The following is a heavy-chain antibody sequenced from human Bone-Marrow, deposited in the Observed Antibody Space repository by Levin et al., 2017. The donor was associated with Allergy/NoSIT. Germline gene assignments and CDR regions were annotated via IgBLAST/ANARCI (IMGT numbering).Heavy chain of an antibody. CDR3: ARCSGGRCQSRWYFDL. CDR1: GFTFDDYT. CDR2: INLDGTIT. Sequence: PGGSLRLSCAASGFTFDDYTMHWVRQAPGKGLEWVSLINLDGTITSYADSVRGRFTISRDNSKHSLYLQMDSLRPEDTALYYCARCSGGRCQSRWYFDLWGRGTLVTVSS. D-gene: IGHD2-15*01. J-gene: IGHJ2*01. V-gene: IGHV3-43*01.